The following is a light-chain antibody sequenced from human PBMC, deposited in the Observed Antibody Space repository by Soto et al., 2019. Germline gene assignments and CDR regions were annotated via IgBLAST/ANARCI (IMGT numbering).Light chain of an antibody. CDR3: QQNHNWPPLT. Sequence: EIVMTQSPATLSVSPGERVTLSCRASQTVSTNLAWYQQKPGQAPRLLIYDASSRATGIPARFSGNGSGTEFTLTISSLQSEDFAVYYCQQNHNWPPLTFGGGTKVEIK. J-gene: IGKJ4*01. V-gene: IGKV3-15*01. CDR2: DAS. CDR1: QTVSTN.